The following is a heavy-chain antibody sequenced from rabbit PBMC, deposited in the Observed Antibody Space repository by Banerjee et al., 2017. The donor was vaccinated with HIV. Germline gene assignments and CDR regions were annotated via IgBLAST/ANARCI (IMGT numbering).Heavy chain of an antibody. D-gene: IGHD4-1*01. CDR2: IYAASSGST. Sequence: QEQLEESGGDLVKPEGSLTLTCTASGFSLNIYEMCWVRQAPGKGLEWIACIYAASSGSTWYASWAKGRFTISKTSSTTVTLQMTSLTAADTATYFCARDLAGVIGWNFNLWGPGTLVTVS. V-gene: IGHV1S45*01. CDR1: GFSLNIYE. J-gene: IGHJ4*01. CDR3: ARDLAGVIGWNFNL.